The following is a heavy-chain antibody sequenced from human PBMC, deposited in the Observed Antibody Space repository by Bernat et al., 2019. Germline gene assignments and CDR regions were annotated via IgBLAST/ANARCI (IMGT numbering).Heavy chain of an antibody. J-gene: IGHJ6*02. D-gene: IGHD1-26*01. CDR3: ARGSSGSYSGYYHGMDV. CDR1: GFTFSDHY. CDR2: TRNKANRYTT. Sequence: EVQLVESGGGLVQPGGSLRLSCAASGFTFSDHYMDWVRQAPGKVLEWVGRTRNKANRYTTEYAASVKGRFTISSDDSKNSLYLQMNSLKAEDTAVYYCARGSSGSYSGYYHGMDVWGQGTTVTVSS. V-gene: IGHV3-72*01.